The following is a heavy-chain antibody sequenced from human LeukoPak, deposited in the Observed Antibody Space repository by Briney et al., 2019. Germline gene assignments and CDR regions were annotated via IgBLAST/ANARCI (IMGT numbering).Heavy chain of an antibody. CDR2: ISGSGGST. V-gene: IGHV3-23*01. Sequence: GGSLRLSCAASGFTFSSYAMSWVRQAPGKGLEWVSAISGSGGSTYYADSVKGRFTISRDNSKNTLYLQMNSLRAEDTALYYCAKDRLSGYTYGQFDYWGQGTLVTVYS. CDR3: AKDRLSGYTYGQFDY. J-gene: IGHJ4*02. CDR1: GFTFSSYA. D-gene: IGHD5-18*01.